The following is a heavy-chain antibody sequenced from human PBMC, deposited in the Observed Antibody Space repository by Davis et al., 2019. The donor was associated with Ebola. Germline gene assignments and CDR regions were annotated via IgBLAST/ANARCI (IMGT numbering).Heavy chain of an antibody. D-gene: IGHD3-10*01. Sequence: ASVKVSCKASGYTFTGYYMHWVRQAPGKGLEWMGWINPNSDGTNYAQKFQGRVTMTRDTSISTAYMELSRLRSDDTAVYFCARGRLWFGDSLGDRFGYWGQGTLVTVSS. CDR3: ARGRLWFGDSLGDRFGY. V-gene: IGHV1-2*02. CDR2: INPNSDGT. J-gene: IGHJ4*02. CDR1: GYTFTGYY.